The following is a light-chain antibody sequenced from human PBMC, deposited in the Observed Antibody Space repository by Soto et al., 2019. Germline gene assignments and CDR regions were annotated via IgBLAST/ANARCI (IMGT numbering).Light chain of an antibody. Sequence: QSALTQPATVSGSPGQSITISCTGTSSDVGGYNYVSWYQQHPDKAPKLILYEVSNRPSGVSNRFSGSKSGNTASLTISGLQTEDGADYYCSSYTDNSTLVFGTGTKVTVL. J-gene: IGLJ1*01. CDR1: SSDVGGYNY. CDR2: EVS. V-gene: IGLV2-14*01. CDR3: SSYTDNSTLV.